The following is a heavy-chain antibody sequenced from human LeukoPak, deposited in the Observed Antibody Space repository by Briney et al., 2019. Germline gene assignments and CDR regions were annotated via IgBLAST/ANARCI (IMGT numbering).Heavy chain of an antibody. V-gene: IGHV4-34*01. CDR3: ARASLQYSTYYFDS. J-gene: IGHJ4*02. CDR2: INHSGST. D-gene: IGHD4-11*01. CDR1: GGSFSGYD. Sequence: SETLSLTCAVYGGSFSGYDWSWIRQPPGKGLEWIGEINHSGSTNYNPSLERRGTISVDTSKHQFSLKLTSVTAADTAVYYCARASLQYSTYYFDSWGPGNLVTVSS.